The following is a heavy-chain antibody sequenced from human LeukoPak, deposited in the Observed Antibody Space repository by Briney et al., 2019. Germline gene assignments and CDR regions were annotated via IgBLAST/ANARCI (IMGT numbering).Heavy chain of an antibody. Sequence: SGTLSLTCAVSGGSSSSSNWWNWVRQPPGRGLEWIGYISDSGSTNYNPSLKSRVTISVDTSKNQFSLMLSSVTAADTAVYYCARGYDSSAYYPFNYWGQGTLVTVSS. J-gene: IGHJ4*02. D-gene: IGHD3-22*01. CDR1: GGSSSSSNW. CDR2: ISDSGST. V-gene: IGHV4-4*02. CDR3: ARGYDSSAYYPFNY.